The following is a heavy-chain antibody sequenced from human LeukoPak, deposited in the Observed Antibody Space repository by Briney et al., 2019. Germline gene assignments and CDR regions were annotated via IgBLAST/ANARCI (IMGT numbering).Heavy chain of an antibody. CDR2: IKPDGSEE. V-gene: IGHV3-7*01. CDR1: GFAFGSYY. J-gene: IGHJ4*02. Sequence: PGGSLRLSCAASGFAFGSYYINWVRQAPGKRLEWVANIKPDGSEENYVDSVRGRFTISRYNAKNSVYLQMNSLRADDTALYYCVRGNYADYTSQGTLVTVSS. CDR3: VRGNYADY.